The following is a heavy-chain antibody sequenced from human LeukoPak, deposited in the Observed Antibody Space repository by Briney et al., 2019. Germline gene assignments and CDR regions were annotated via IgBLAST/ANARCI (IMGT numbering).Heavy chain of an antibody. V-gene: IGHV3-23*01. D-gene: IGHD1-14*01. CDR2: ISGSGGST. J-gene: IGHJ4*02. Sequence: GGSLRLSCAASGFTFSSYAMSWVRRAPGKGLEWVSAISGSGGSTYYADSVKGRFTISRDNSKNTLYLQMNSLRAEDTAVYYCAKSLYRYLYYFDYWGQGTLVTVSS. CDR3: AKSLYRYLYYFDY. CDR1: GFTFSSYA.